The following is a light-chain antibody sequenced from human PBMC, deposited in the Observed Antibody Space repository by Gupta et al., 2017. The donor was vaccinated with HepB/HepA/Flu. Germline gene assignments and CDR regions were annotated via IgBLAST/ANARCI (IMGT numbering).Light chain of an antibody. J-gene: IGKJ1*01. Sequence: DIQMTQSPSTLSASVGDRVTITCRASQSVSRWLAWYQHKPGKAPQLLIYQASILETGVPSRFSGSGSGTEFTLTINNLQPDDFATYYCQQEGTFGQGTKVEIK. CDR3: QQEGT. CDR2: QAS. CDR1: QSVSRW. V-gene: IGKV1-5*03.